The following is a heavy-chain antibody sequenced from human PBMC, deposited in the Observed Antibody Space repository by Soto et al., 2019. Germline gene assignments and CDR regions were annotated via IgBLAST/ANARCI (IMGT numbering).Heavy chain of an antibody. CDR1: GGTFSSYA. Sequence: QVQLVQSGAEVKKPGSSVKVSCKASGGTFSSYAISWVRQAPGQGLEWMGGIIPIFGTANYAQQFQGRVTITADESTSIAYMELSSLRSEDTAVDYCAVEQLGTWYYGMDVWGQGTTVTVSS. D-gene: IGHD6-6*01. J-gene: IGHJ6*02. V-gene: IGHV1-69*01. CDR2: IIPIFGTA. CDR3: AVEQLGTWYYGMDV.